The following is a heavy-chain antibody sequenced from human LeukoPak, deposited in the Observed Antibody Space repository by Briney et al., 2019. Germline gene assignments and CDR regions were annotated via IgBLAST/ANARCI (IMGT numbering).Heavy chain of an antibody. D-gene: IGHD2-2*01. Sequence: GSLRLSCAASGFTFSSHGMSWVRQAPGKGLEWVSGIVGGAGGTYYADSVKGRFTISRDNSKNTLYLQMNSLRAEDTAVYYCAHGSMYQLDYWGQGALVTVSS. V-gene: IGHV3-23*01. CDR2: IVGGAGGT. J-gene: IGHJ4*02. CDR3: AHGSMYQLDY. CDR1: GFTFSSHG.